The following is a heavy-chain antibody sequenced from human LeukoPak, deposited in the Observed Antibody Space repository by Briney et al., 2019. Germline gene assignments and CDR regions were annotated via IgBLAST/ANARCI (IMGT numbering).Heavy chain of an antibody. D-gene: IGHD2-2*02. Sequence: SETLSLTCSVSGGSISSYYWSWIRQPPGKGLEWIGYIYYSGSTNYNPSLKSRVTISVDTSKNQFSLKLSSVTAADTAVYYCASADCSSTSCYRYYYYYGMDVWGQGTTVTVSS. CDR1: GGSISSYY. V-gene: IGHV4-59*12. J-gene: IGHJ6*02. CDR3: ASADCSSTSCYRYYYYYGMDV. CDR2: IYYSGST.